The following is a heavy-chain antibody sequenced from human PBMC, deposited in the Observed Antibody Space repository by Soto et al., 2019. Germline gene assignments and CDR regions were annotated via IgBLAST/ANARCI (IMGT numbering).Heavy chain of an antibody. CDR1: GGSISSSSHH. CDR3: ARHTPAISISDH. D-gene: IGHD2-15*01. CDR2: IYHSGTT. V-gene: IGHV4-39*01. J-gene: IGHJ4*02. Sequence: SETLSLTCTVSGGSISSSSHHWGWIRQPPGKGLEWIGSIYHSGTTYYNPPLKSRVTISVDTSKNQFSLRLSSVTAADTAVYYCARHTPAISISDHWGQGTLVTVSS.